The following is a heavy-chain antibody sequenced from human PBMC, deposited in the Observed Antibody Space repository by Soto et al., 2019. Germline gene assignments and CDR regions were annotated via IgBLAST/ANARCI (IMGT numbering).Heavy chain of an antibody. V-gene: IGHV3-43*01. CDR2: ISWDGGST. D-gene: IGHD6-19*01. CDR3: AKDNGSGWYAVDY. Sequence: GGSLRLSCAASGFTFDDYTMHWVRQAPGKGLEWVSLISWDGGSTYYADSVKGRFTISRDNSKNSLYLQMNGLRTEDTALYYCAKDNGSGWYAVDYWGQGTLVTVSS. CDR1: GFTFDDYT. J-gene: IGHJ4*02.